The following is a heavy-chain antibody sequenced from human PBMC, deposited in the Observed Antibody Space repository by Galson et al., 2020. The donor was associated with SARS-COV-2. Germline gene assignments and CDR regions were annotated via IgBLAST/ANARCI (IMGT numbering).Heavy chain of an antibody. Sequence: SETLSLTCSVSGGHMSKYYWSWIRQSPGKGQEWIGNIYYRGCTKYNPSLKSRVSMSVDTSENQFSLKLNSVTAADTAVYYCARVGGNDGWNWFDPWGQGTLVTVSS. CDR1: GGHMSKYY. CDR3: ARVGGNDGWNWFDP. J-gene: IGHJ5*02. CDR2: IYYRGCT. D-gene: IGHD1-1*01. V-gene: IGHV4-59*01.